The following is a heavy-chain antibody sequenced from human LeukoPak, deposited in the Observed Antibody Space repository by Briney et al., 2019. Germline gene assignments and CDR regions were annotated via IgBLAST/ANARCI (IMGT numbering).Heavy chain of an antibody. CDR1: GYSISSGYY. V-gene: IGHV4-38-2*02. J-gene: IGHJ5*02. Sequence: SETPSLTCAVSGYSISSGYYWGWIRQPPGKGLEWIGSINHSGSTFYNPSLKSPVTISIDTSRNQFSLKLSSETAADTAVYYCATDPASWFDPWGRGTLVTVSS. CDR3: ATDPASWFDP. CDR2: INHSGST.